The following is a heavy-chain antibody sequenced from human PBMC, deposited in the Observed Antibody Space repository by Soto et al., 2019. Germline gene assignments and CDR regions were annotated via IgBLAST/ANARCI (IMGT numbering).Heavy chain of an antibody. D-gene: IGHD5-12*01. CDR3: AKHEGEMATIYYFDY. J-gene: IGHJ4*02. CDR2: ISGSGGST. V-gene: IGHV3-23*01. Sequence: GGSLRLSCSASGFTFSSYALSWVRQAPGKGLEWVSAISGSGGSTYYADSVKGRFTISRDNSKNTLYLQMNSLRAEDTAVYYCAKHEGEMATIYYFDYWGQGTLVTVAS. CDR1: GFTFSSYA.